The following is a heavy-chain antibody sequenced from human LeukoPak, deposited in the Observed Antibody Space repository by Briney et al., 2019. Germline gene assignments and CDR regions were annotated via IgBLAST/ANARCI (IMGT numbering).Heavy chain of an antibody. CDR1: GGTFSSYA. J-gene: IGHJ4*02. CDR2: MNPNSGNT. CDR3: ARGSGWYLSRVY. V-gene: IGHV1-8*02. Sequence: ASVKVSCKASGGTFSSYAISWVRQAPGQGREWMGWMNPNSGNTGYAQKFQGRVTMTRNTSISTAYMELSSLRSEDAAVYYCARGSGWYLSRVYWGQGTLVTVSS. D-gene: IGHD6-19*01.